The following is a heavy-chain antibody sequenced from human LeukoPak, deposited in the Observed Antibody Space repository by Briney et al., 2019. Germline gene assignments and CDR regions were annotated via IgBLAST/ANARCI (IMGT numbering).Heavy chain of an antibody. CDR2: IWYDGSNK. D-gene: IGHD3-10*01. CDR3: AKDRLLYYYGSGSSYYFDY. Sequence: PGRSLRLSCAASGFTFSSYGMHWVRQAPGKGLEWVAVIWYDGSNKYYADSVKGRFTISRDNSKNTPYLQMNSLRAEDTAVHYCAKDRLLYYYGSGSSYYFDYWGQGTLVTVSS. V-gene: IGHV3-33*06. CDR1: GFTFSSYG. J-gene: IGHJ4*02.